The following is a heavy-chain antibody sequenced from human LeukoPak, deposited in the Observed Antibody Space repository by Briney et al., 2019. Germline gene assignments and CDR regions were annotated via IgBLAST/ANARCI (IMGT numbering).Heavy chain of an antibody. CDR3: ARYGAARPKVLSRDFDY. D-gene: IGHD6-6*01. CDR1: GLTFSSYW. J-gene: IGHJ4*01. CDR2: IKQDGSEK. V-gene: IGHV3-7*01. Sequence: PGGSLRLSCAASGLTFSSYWMSWVRQAPGKGLEWVANIKQDGSEKYYVDSVKGRFTISRDNAKNSLYLQMNSLRAEDTAVYYCARYGAARPKVLSRDFDYWGQGTLVTVSS.